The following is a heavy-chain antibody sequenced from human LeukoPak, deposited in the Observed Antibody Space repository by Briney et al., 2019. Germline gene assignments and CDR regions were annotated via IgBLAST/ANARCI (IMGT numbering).Heavy chain of an antibody. Sequence: GGSLRLSCAASGFTFSSYGMHWVRQAPGKGLERVAVIWYDGSNKYYADSVKGRFTISRDSSKNTLYLQMNSLRAEDTAVYYCASGITMGRGPTDYYGMDVWGKGTTVTVSS. CDR1: GFTFSSYG. J-gene: IGHJ6*04. V-gene: IGHV3-33*01. CDR2: IWYDGSNK. CDR3: ASGITMGRGPTDYYGMDV. D-gene: IGHD3-10*01.